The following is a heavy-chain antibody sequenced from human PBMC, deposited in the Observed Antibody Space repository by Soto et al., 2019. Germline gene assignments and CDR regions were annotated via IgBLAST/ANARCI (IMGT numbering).Heavy chain of an antibody. CDR2: INAGNGRT. J-gene: IGHJ5*02. CDR3: ARDKDAAVVVAARGWFDP. V-gene: IGHV1-3*01. Sequence: ASVKVSCKASGYTFTNYAIHWVRQAPGQRLEWMGWINAGNGRTMLSQQLQGRVSISRDTSASTGYMELRSLISEDTAVYYCARDKDAAVVVAARGWFDPWGQGTLVTVSS. D-gene: IGHD2-15*01. CDR1: GYTFTNYA.